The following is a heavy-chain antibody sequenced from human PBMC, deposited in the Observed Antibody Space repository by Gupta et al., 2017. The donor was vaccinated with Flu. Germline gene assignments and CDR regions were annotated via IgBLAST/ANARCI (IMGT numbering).Heavy chain of an antibody. D-gene: IGHD5-18*01. J-gene: IGHJ4*02. CDR2: IIARNRKT. Sequence: GIAWVRQAPGQGLEWMGWIIARNRKTNYDKKLHGRVTMTTDTSTNTAYMELRSLRSDDTAVYFCARQYSGVGFDYWGQGTLVTVSS. CDR1: G. V-gene: IGHV1-18*01. CDR3: ARQYSGVGFDY.